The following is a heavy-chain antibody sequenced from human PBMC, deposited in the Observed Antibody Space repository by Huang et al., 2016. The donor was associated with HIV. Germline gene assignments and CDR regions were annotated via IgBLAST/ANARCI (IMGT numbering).Heavy chain of an antibody. CDR2: INSDGSRT. D-gene: IGHD3-22*01. CDR1: GFSISSYW. CDR3: ARDPRIQSWLNFFDY. J-gene: IGHJ4*02. V-gene: IGHV3-74*01. Sequence: EVQLVESGGGLVQPGGSLRLSCAASGFSISSYWMQWVRQAPGKGLVWGSRINSDGSRTSDADSVKGRFTISRDNAKNTLYLQMNSLRAEDTAVYYCARDPRIQSWLNFFDYWGQGTLVSVSS.